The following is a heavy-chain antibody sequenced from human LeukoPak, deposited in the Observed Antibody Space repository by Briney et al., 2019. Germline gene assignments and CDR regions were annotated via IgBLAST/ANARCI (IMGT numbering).Heavy chain of an antibody. Sequence: PGGSLTLSCAVSGFTFSNAWMSWVRQALGKGLEWVSYISSSSSTIYYADSVKGRFTISRDNAKNSLYLQMNSLRAEDTAVYYCARDYDYVWGSYRHNVGMDVWGQGTTVTVSS. CDR3: ARDYDYVWGSYRHNVGMDV. D-gene: IGHD3-16*02. CDR2: ISSSSSTI. CDR1: GFTFSNAW. V-gene: IGHV3-48*04. J-gene: IGHJ6*02.